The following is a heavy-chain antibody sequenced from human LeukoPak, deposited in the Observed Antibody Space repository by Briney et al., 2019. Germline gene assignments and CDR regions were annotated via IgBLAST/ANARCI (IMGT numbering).Heavy chain of an antibody. CDR1: GYSISSGYY. V-gene: IGHV4-38-2*02. Sequence: SETLSLTCTVSGYSISSGYYWGWIRQPPGKGLEWIGSIYHSGSTYYNPSLKSRVTISVDTSKNQFSLKLSSVTAADTAVYYCARPVPSRLGWFDPWGQGTLVTVSS. J-gene: IGHJ5*02. D-gene: IGHD1-1*01. CDR3: ARPVPSRLGWFDP. CDR2: IYHSGST.